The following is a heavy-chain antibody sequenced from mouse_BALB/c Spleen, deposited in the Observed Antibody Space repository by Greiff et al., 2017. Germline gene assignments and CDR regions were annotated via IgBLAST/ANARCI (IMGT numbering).Heavy chain of an antibody. Sequence: VQLQESGAELAKPGASVKMSCKASGYTFTSYWMHWVKQRPGQGLEWIGYINPSTGYTEYNQKFKDKATLTADKSSSTAYMQLSSLTSEDSAVYYCARYDGYPHLDYWGQGTTLTVSS. CDR1: GYTFTSYW. CDR2: INPSTGYT. V-gene: IGHV1-7*01. D-gene: IGHD2-3*01. J-gene: IGHJ2*01. CDR3: ARYDGYPHLDY.